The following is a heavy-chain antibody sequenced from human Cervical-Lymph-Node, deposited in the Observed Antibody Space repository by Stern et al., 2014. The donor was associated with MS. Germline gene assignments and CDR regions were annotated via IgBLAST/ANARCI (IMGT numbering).Heavy chain of an antibody. V-gene: IGHV1-46*01. CDR2: INPGGGST. CDR3: ARDNGGWSVDS. J-gene: IGHJ4*02. CDR1: GDTFTSNK. Sequence: QVQLGQSGAEVKKPGASVKVSCKAFGDTFTSNKMHWVRQAPGKGLEWMGIINPGGGSTRYAQKLQGRVTMTRDTSTSTVYMELTSLRSEDTAVYSCARDNGGWSVDSWGQGTLVIVSS. D-gene: IGHD6-19*01.